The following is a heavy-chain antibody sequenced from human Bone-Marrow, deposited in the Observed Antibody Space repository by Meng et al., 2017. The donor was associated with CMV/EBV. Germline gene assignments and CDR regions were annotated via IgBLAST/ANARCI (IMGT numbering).Heavy chain of an antibody. J-gene: IGHJ5*02. D-gene: IGHD1-26*01. V-gene: IGHV3-11*04. CDR3: ARDFSAVHNWFDA. CDR2: ISSSGSLK. Sequence: GGSLRLSCAASGFIFSDYYMTWIRQAPGKGLEWVSYISSSGSLKKYADSVEGRFTISRDNAKKSLYLQMNSLRAEDTAFYYCARDFSAVHNWFDAWGRGTLVTLSS. CDR1: GFIFSDYY.